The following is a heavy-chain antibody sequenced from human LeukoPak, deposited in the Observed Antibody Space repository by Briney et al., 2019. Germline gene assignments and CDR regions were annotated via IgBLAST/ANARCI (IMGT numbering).Heavy chain of an antibody. CDR2: ISGSGGST. Sequence: GGSLRLSCAASGFTFSSYAMSWVRQAPGKGLEWVSAISGSGGSTYYADSVKGRFAISRDNSKNTLYLQMNSLRAEDTAVYYCARVYHTGYYYYMDVWGRGTTVTVSS. CDR1: GFTFSSYA. J-gene: IGHJ6*03. D-gene: IGHD1-1*01. CDR3: ARVYHTGYYYYMDV. V-gene: IGHV3-23*01.